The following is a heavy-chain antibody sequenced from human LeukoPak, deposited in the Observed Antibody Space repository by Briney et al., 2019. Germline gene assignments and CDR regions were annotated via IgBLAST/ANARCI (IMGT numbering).Heavy chain of an antibody. CDR2: ISYDGSNK. CDR1: GFTFSSYA. V-gene: IGHV3-30-3*01. D-gene: IGHD2-21*02. J-gene: IGHJ1*01. Sequence: GGSLRLSCAASGFTFSSYAMHWVRQAPGKGLEWVAVISYDGSNKYYADSVKDRFTISRDNSKNTLYLQMNSLRAEDTAVYYCARGCGGDCPNAEYFQHWGQGTLVTVSS. CDR3: ARGCGGDCPNAEYFQH.